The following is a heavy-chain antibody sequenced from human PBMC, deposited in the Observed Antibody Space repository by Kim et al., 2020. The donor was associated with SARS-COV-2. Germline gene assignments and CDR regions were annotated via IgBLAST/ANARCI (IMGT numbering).Heavy chain of an antibody. V-gene: IGHV6-1*01. CDR2: SN. D-gene: IGHD5-18*01. J-gene: IGHJ4*02. Sequence: SNDYAISVKSRITINPDTSKNQFSLQLNSVTPEDTAVYYCARGVNSAFDYWGQGTLVTVSS. CDR3: ARGVNSAFDY.